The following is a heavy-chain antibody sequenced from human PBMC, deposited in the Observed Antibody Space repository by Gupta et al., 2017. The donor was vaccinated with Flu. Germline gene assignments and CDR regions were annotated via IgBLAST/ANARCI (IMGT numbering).Heavy chain of an antibody. J-gene: IGHJ4*02. CDR3: ARRNYYGSGSLTPFDY. D-gene: IGHD3-10*01. CDR1: GGSISSSRYY. Sequence: QLQLQESGPGLVKPSETLSLTCTVSGGSISSSRYYWGWICQSPGKGLEWICSVYYTGNTYCNPSLKIRVTISVDTSDNQFSLRLSSVTAADTAVYYCARRNYYGSGSLTPFDYWGQGALVTVSS. V-gene: IGHV4-39*01. CDR2: VYYTGNT.